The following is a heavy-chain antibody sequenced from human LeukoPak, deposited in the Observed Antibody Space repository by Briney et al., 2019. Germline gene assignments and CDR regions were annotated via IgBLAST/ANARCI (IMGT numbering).Heavy chain of an antibody. CDR1: GGSISSGDYY. Sequence: SETLSLTCTVSGGSISSGDYYWSWIRQPPGKGLEWIGYIYYSGSTYYNPSLKSRVTISVDTSKNQFSLKLSSVTAADTAVYYCARVITVVTLRRFDPWGQGTLVTVSS. CDR2: IYYSGST. CDR3: ARVITVVTLRRFDP. J-gene: IGHJ5*02. V-gene: IGHV4-30-4*01. D-gene: IGHD4-23*01.